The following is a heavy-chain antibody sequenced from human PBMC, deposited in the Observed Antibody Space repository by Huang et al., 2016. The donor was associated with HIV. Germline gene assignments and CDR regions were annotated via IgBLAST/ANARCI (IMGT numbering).Heavy chain of an antibody. CDR1: GGSISSSSYY. Sequence: LQLQESGPGLVKSSETLSLICTVSGGSISSSSYYWGWIRQPPGKGPEWIGSIYYRGNTNYNPPLKSRGTISVDTSKNQFSLKVNSVTAADTAVYYCARHGRVAGHYYNNMDVWGRGTTVTVSS. J-gene: IGHJ6*02. CDR3: ARHGRVAGHYYNNMDV. CDR2: IYYRGNT. D-gene: IGHD6-19*01. V-gene: IGHV4-39*01.